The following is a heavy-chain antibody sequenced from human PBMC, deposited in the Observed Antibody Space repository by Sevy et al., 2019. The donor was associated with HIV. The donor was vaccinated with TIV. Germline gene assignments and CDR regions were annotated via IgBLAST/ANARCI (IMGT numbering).Heavy chain of an antibody. Sequence: SETLSLTCAVYGGSFSGYYWSWIRQPPGKGLEWIGEINHSGSTNYNPSLKSRVTISVDTSKNQFSLKLSSVTAADTAVYYCARGLGRAARPSPFDYWGQGTLVTVSS. D-gene: IGHD6-6*01. CDR3: ARGLGRAARPSPFDY. V-gene: IGHV4-34*01. CDR1: GGSFSGYY. J-gene: IGHJ4*02. CDR2: INHSGST.